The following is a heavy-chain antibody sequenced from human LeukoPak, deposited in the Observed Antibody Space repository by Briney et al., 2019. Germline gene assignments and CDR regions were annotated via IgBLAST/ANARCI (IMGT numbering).Heavy chain of an antibody. Sequence: SETLSLTCTVSGGSISSYYWSWIRQPPGKGLEWIGYIYYSGSTNYNPSLKSRVTISVDTSKNQFSLKLSSVTAADTAVYYCARETGRGNWNDGAFDIWGQGTMVTVSS. CDR3: ARETGRGNWNDGAFDI. CDR2: IYYSGST. J-gene: IGHJ3*02. CDR1: GGSISSYY. D-gene: IGHD1-20*01. V-gene: IGHV4-59*01.